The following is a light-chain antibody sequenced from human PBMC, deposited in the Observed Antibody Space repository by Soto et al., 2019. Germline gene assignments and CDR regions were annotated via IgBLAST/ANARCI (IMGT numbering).Light chain of an antibody. J-gene: IGLJ3*02. Sequence: QSALTQPASVSGSPGQSITISYTGTNSDVGSYNLVSWYQHHPGKAPKLMIYEGSRRPSGVSNRFSGSKSGNTASLTISGLQAEDEADYFCCSYAGTSGAHWVFGGGTKLTVL. V-gene: IGLV2-23*01. CDR3: CSYAGTSGAHWV. CDR1: NSDVGSYNL. CDR2: EGS.